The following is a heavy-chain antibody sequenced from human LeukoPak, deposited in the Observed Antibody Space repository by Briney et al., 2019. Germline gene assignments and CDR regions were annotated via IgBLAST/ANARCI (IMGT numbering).Heavy chain of an antibody. Sequence: SETLSLTCTVSGGSISSYYWSWIRQPAGKGLEWIGRIYTSGSTNYNPSLKGRVTISVDTSKNQFSLKLSSVTAADTAVYYCAREGNDFSAPFQHWGQGTLVTVSS. V-gene: IGHV4-4*07. CDR2: IYTSGST. D-gene: IGHD3-3*01. CDR3: AREGNDFSAPFQH. CDR1: GGSISSYY. J-gene: IGHJ1*01.